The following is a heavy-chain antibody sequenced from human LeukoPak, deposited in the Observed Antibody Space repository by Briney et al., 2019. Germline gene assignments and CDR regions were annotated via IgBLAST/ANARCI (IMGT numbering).Heavy chain of an antibody. D-gene: IGHD3-22*01. V-gene: IGHV3-64*01. Sequence: GGSLRLSCAASVFTFSSYAMHWVRQAPGKGLEYVSAISSNGGSTYYANPVKGRFTISRDNSKNTLSFQMGSLRGEDMAVYYCARDQGTMTGAFDYWGQGTLVTVPS. CDR2: ISSNGGST. J-gene: IGHJ4*02. CDR1: VFTFSSYA. CDR3: ARDQGTMTGAFDY.